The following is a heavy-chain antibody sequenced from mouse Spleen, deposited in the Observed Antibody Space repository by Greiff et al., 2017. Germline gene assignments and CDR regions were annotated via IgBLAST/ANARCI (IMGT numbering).Heavy chain of an antibody. CDR3: AREGLRRTFFAY. CDR2: INPNNGGT. V-gene: IGHV1-26*01. D-gene: IGHD2-4*01. Sequence: VQLQQSGPELVKPGASVKISCKASGYTFTDYYMNWVKQSHGKSLEWIGDINPNNGGTSYNQKFKGKATLTVDKSSSTAYMELRSLTSEDSAVYYCAREGLRRTFFAYWGQGTLVTVSA. CDR1: GYTFTDYY. J-gene: IGHJ3*01.